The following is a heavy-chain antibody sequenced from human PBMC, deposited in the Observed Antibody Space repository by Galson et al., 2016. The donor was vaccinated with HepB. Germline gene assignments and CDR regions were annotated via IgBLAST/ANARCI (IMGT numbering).Heavy chain of an antibody. CDR1: GFTFSSYA. CDR3: ARDDDYVWGTYRYTRTVPQYYFDY. V-gene: IGHV3-30-3*01. J-gene: IGHJ4*03. Sequence: SLRLSCAASGFTFSSYAMHWVRQAPGKGLEWVAVISFDGSNNFYADSVKGRFTISRDNSKNTLYLQMNSLRAEDTAVYYCARDDDYVWGTYRYTRTVPQYYFDYWGQGTTVTVSS. CDR2: ISFDGSNN. D-gene: IGHD3-16*02.